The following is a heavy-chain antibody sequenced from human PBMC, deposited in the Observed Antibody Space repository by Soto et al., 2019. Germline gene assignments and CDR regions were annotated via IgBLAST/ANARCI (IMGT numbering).Heavy chain of an antibody. V-gene: IGHV4-61*01. CDR2: GSYSGTT. CDR1: GVSVSSGSFY. Sequence: QVQLQESGPGLVKPSETLSLTCTVSGVSVSSGSFYWAWIRQPPGKVLEWIVFGSYSGTTNYKPSLKSRASIYVDTSRCQISLKVSSLTAADTAVYYCARGATVTQYDYWGQVTLVTVSS. D-gene: IGHD4-17*01. J-gene: IGHJ4*02. CDR3: ARGATVTQYDY.